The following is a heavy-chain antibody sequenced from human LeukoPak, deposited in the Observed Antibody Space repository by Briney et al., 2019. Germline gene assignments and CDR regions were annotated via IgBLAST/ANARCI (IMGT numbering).Heavy chain of an antibody. CDR3: AKGLWASTVGATGIFFVY. D-gene: IGHD1-26*01. J-gene: IGHJ4*02. CDR2: ISGRGGDT. Sequence: GGSLRLSCAASGFTFRRSAMTWVRQVPGKGLEWVSTISGRGGDTDYADSVKGRFIISRDSSENTLYLQMHSLGVEDTGVYYCAKGLWASTVGATGIFFVYWGQGIQVTVSS. CDR1: GFTFRRSA. V-gene: IGHV3-23*01.